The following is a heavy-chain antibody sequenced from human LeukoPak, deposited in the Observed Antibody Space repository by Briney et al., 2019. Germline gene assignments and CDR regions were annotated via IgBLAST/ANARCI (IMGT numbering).Heavy chain of an antibody. Sequence: PSETLSLTCAVYGGSFSGYYWGWIRQPPGKGLEWIGEINHSGSTNYNPSLKSRVTISVDTSKNQFSLKLSSVTAADTAVYYCARSIPNDFWSGYFYYYYGMDVWGQGTTVTVSS. V-gene: IGHV4-34*01. CDR1: GGSFSGYY. D-gene: IGHD3-3*01. J-gene: IGHJ6*02. CDR2: INHSGST. CDR3: ARSIPNDFWSGYFYYYYGMDV.